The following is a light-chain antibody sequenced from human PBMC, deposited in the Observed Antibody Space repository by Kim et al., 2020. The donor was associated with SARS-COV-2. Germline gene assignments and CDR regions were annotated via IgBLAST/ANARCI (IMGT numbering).Light chain of an antibody. V-gene: IGLV1-47*01. J-gene: IGLJ3*02. Sequence: ELTQPPSASGTPGQRVTISCSGSSSNIGSNYVYWYQQLPGTAPKLLIYRNNQRPSGVPDRFSGSKSGTSASLAISGLRSEDEADYYCAAWDDSLSVPVFGGGTKLTVL. CDR1: SSNIGSNY. CDR2: RNN. CDR3: AAWDDSLSVPV.